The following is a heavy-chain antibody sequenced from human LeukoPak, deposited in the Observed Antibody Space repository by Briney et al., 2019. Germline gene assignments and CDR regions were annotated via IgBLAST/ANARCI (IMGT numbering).Heavy chain of an antibody. D-gene: IGHD2-2*01. Sequence: ASVKVSCKVSGYTLTELSMHWVRQAPGKGLEWMGGFDPEDGETIYAQKFQGRVTMTEDTSTDTAYMELSSLRSEDTAVYYCATGCSSTSCPGHWGQGTLVTVSS. CDR1: GYTLTELS. CDR3: ATGCSSTSCPGH. CDR2: FDPEDGET. V-gene: IGHV1-24*01. J-gene: IGHJ4*02.